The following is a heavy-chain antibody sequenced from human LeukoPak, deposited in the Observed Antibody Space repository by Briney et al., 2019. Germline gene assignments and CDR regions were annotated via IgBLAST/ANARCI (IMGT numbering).Heavy chain of an antibody. Sequence: PSQTLSLTCTVSGGSISSGGYYWSWIRQHPGKGLEWIGYIYYSGSTYYNPSLKSRVTISVDTSKNQFSLKLSSVTAADTAVYYCAREVITFGGAPIGGAFDIWGQGTMVTVSS. V-gene: IGHV4-31*03. CDR1: GGSISSGGYY. D-gene: IGHD3-16*01. J-gene: IGHJ3*02. CDR3: AREVITFGGAPIGGAFDI. CDR2: IYYSGST.